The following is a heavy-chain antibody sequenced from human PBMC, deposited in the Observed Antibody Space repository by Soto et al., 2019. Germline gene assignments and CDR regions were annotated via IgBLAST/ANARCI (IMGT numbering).Heavy chain of an antibody. Sequence: GESLKISCKGSGYTFTDYWIGWVRQLPGKGLEWMGIIYPGDSDTRYSPSFQGQVTITADKSTSTAYLQWNTLKASDTAMYYCARHISNCRYYYYAMDVWGQGTTVTVS. V-gene: IGHV5-51*01. CDR2: IYPGDSDT. CDR1: GYTFTDYW. CDR3: ARHISNCRYYYYAMDV. J-gene: IGHJ6*02. D-gene: IGHD6-13*01.